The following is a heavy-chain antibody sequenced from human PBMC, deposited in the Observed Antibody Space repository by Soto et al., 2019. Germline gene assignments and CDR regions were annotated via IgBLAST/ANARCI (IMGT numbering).Heavy chain of an antibody. Sequence: ASVEVSCKASGYNFISYGISWVRQAPGQGLEWVGWIGTFSGHTNYAQKLQGRVTMTTDTSTSTAYMELRSLRSDDTAVYYCARSYDSTGYSYYWGQGTLVTVSS. V-gene: IGHV1-18*01. CDR3: ARSYDSTGYSYY. D-gene: IGHD3-22*01. CDR2: IGTFSGHT. CDR1: GYNFISYG. J-gene: IGHJ4*02.